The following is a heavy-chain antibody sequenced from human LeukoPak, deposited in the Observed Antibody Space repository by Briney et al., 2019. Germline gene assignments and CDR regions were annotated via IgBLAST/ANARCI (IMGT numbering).Heavy chain of an antibody. CDR3: ARVITIFGVVIKILYNYMDV. V-gene: IGHV4-34*01. J-gene: IGHJ6*03. CDR1: GGSFSGYY. Sequence: PSETLSLTCAVYGGSFSGYYWSWIRQPPGKGLEWIGEINHSGSTNYNPSLKSRVTISVDTSKNQFSLKLSSVTAADTAVYYCARVITIFGVVIKILYNYMDVWGKGTTVTVSS. D-gene: IGHD3-3*01. CDR2: INHSGST.